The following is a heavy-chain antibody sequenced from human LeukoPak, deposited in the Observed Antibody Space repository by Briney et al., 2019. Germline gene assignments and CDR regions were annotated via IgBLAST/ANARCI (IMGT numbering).Heavy chain of an antibody. V-gene: IGHV1-69*13. CDR3: ASSWAAAGGLDY. J-gene: IGHJ4*02. CDR2: ITPLFGTA. Sequence: SVKVSCKASGGTFSKYSISWVRQRPGQGLEWMGGITPLFGTANYAQKFQGRVTITADESASTAYMELRSLRSDDTAVYYCASSWAAAGGLDYWGQGTLVTVSS. CDR1: GGTFSKYS. D-gene: IGHD6-13*01.